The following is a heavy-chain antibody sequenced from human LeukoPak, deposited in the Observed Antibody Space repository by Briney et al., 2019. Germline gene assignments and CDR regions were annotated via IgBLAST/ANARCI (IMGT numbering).Heavy chain of an antibody. CDR2: IIPILDIT. V-gene: IGHV1-69*04. Sequence: GASVKVSCKASGGTFRSYGISWVRQAPGQGLEWMGRIIPILDITNYAQRFQGRVTITADEPPNTAYMELSSLRSEDTAVYFCARGLSGDWFDPWGQGTLVTVSS. D-gene: IGHD4-17*01. CDR3: ARGLSGDWFDP. CDR1: GGTFRSYG. J-gene: IGHJ5*02.